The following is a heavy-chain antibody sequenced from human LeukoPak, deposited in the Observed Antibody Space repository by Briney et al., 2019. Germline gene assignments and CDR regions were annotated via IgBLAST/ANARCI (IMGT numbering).Heavy chain of an antibody. CDR2: ISGSGGST. V-gene: IGHV3-23*01. CDR3: ATVWAYSSSS. CDR1: GFTFSSYA. Sequence: PGGSLRLSCAASGFTFSSYAMSWVRQAPGKGLEWASAISGSGGSTYYADSVKGRFTISRDNSKNTLYLQMNSLRAEDTAVYYCATVWAYSSSSWGQGTLVTVSS. J-gene: IGHJ4*02. D-gene: IGHD6-13*01.